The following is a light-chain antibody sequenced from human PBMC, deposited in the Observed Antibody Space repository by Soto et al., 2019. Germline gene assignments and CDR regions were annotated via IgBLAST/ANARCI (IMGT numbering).Light chain of an antibody. CDR3: QQYSNWPIT. J-gene: IGKJ5*01. CDR2: GAS. CDR1: QSVSNN. V-gene: IGKV3-15*01. Sequence: EILLTQSPGTLSLSLGDRATLSCRASQSVSNNLAWYQHKPGQAPRLLIYGASTRATAITARVTGRVSRTECTRTISSLQSEDGTAYSGQQYSNWPITFGQGTRLEIK.